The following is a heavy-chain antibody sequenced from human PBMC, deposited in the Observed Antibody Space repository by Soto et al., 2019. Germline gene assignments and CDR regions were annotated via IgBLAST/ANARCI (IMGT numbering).Heavy chain of an antibody. CDR1: GGSISSGGYS. J-gene: IGHJ6*02. CDR3: ASAKNYYYYGMDV. Sequence: SETLSLTCAVSGGSISSGGYSWSWIRQPPGKGLEWIGYIYHSGSTYYNPSLKSRVTISVDRSKTQFSLKLSSVTAADTAVYFCASAKNYYYYGMDVWGQGTTVTVSS. CDR2: IYHSGST. V-gene: IGHV4-30-2*01.